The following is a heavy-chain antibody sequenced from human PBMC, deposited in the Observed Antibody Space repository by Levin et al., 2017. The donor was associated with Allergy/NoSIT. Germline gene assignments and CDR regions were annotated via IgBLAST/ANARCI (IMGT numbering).Heavy chain of an antibody. CDR1: GGSISSSSYY. CDR2: IYYSGST. V-gene: IGHV4-39*01. Sequence: SETLSLTCTVSGGSISSSSYYWGWIRQPPGKGLEWIGSIYYSGSTYYNPSLKSRVTISVDTSKNQFSLKLSSVTAADTAVYYCSGYNPDGGYYDILTGYFNNNNWGQGTLVTVSS. CDR3: SGYNPDGGYYDILTGYFNNNN. J-gene: IGHJ4*02. D-gene: IGHD3-9*01.